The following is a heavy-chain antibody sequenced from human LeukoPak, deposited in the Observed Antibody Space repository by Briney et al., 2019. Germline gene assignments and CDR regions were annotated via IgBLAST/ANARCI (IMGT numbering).Heavy chain of an antibody. J-gene: IGHJ4*02. CDR2: INPNSGGT. D-gene: IGHD3-9*01. V-gene: IGHV1-2*02. CDR1: GYTFTGYY. CDR3: ARGDILTALGYFDY. Sequence: ASVKVSCKASGYTFTGYYMHWVRQAPGQGLGWMGWINPNSGGTNYAQKFQGRVTMTRDTSISTAYMELSRLRSDDTAVYYCARGDILTALGYFDYWGQGTLVTVSS.